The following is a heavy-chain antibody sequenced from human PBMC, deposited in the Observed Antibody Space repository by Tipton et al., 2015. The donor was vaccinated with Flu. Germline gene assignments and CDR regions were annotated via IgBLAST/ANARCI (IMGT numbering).Heavy chain of an antibody. Sequence: TLSLTCTVSGGSISSYYWSWVRQPPGKGLEWIGWIYYSGTTNYNPSLKSRVTISVDTSKSQFSLMLRSVTAADTAVYFCARLSYYDVDLKNFYFDYWGQGALVTVSS. J-gene: IGHJ4*02. CDR1: GGSISSYY. CDR3: ARLSYYDVDLKNFYFDY. V-gene: IGHV4-59*08. CDR2: IYYSGTT. D-gene: IGHD1-26*01.